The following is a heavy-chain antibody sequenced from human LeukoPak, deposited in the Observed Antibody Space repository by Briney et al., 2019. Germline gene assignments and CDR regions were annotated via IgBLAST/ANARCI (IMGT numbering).Heavy chain of an antibody. Sequence: SETLSLTCAVYGGSFSGYYWSWIRQPPGKGLEWIGEINHSGSTNYNPSLKSRVTISVDTSKNQFSLKLSSVTAADTAVYYCARVNYYDSSGYYYVEGSIDYWGQGTLVTVSS. CDR3: ARVNYYDSSGYYYVEGSIDY. V-gene: IGHV4-34*01. CDR2: INHSGST. CDR1: GGSFSGYY. D-gene: IGHD3-22*01. J-gene: IGHJ4*02.